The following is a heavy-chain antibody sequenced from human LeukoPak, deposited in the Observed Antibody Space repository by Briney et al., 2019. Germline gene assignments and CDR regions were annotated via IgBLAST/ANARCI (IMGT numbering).Heavy chain of an antibody. D-gene: IGHD6-19*01. Sequence: GGSLRLSCAASGFTFSSYAMSWVRQAPGKGLEWVSTISGIGGSTYSADSVKGRFTISRDNSKNTLYLQMNSLRAEDTAVYYCAKLTHDGYASGWYLIVDYFDYWGQGTLVTVSS. J-gene: IGHJ4*02. CDR1: GFTFSSYA. CDR2: ISGIGGST. CDR3: AKLTHDGYASGWYLIVDYFDY. V-gene: IGHV3-23*01.